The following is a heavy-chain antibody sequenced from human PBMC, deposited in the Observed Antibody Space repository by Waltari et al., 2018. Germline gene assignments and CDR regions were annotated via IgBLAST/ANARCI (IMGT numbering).Heavy chain of an antibody. V-gene: IGHV4-30-4*08. Sequence: QVQLQESGPGLVKPSQTLSLTCTVSGGSISSGDYYWSWIRQHPGKCLEWIGYIYSSGSTYYNPSLTSRVTISVDTSKNQFSLKLSAVTAADTAVYYCAREAPGHMVQGVIGGGHFDYWGQGTLVTVSS. CDR2: IYSSGST. CDR1: GGSISSGDYY. D-gene: IGHD3-10*01. CDR3: AREAPGHMVQGVIGGGHFDY. J-gene: IGHJ4*02.